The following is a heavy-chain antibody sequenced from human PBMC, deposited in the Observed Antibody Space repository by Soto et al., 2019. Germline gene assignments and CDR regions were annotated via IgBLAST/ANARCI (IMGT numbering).Heavy chain of an antibody. CDR3: AMVTGEWLRLLLGY. V-gene: IGHV1-2*02. CDR1: CYTFIDYY. D-gene: IGHD5-12*01. J-gene: IGHJ4*02. Sequence: ASVKVSCKASCYTFIDYYIHWVRQAPAQELERMGWINPNSGGTNYAQKFQGRVTMTRDTSISTAYMELSRLRSDDTAVYYCAMVTGEWLRLLLGYWGQGTLVTVSS. CDR2: INPNSGGT.